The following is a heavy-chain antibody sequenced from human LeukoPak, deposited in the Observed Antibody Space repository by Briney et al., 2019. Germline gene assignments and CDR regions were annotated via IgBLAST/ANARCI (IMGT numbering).Heavy chain of an antibody. D-gene: IGHD6-19*01. CDR3: AKDLAVAGRHHVDY. V-gene: IGHV3-23*01. J-gene: IGHJ4*02. CDR2: ISGSGGST. Sequence: GGSLRLSCAASGFTFSIYAMSWVRQAPGKGLEWVSAISGSGGSTYYADSVKGRFTISRDNSKNTLYLQMNSLRAEDTAVYYCAKDLAVAGRHHVDYWGQGTLVTVSS. CDR1: GFTFSIYA.